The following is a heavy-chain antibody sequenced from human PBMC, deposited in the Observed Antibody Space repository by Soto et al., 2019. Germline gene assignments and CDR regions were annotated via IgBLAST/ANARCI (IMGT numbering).Heavy chain of an antibody. V-gene: IGHV4-39*01. CDR3: ARFIVPFYVGYSYVKDV. J-gene: IGHJ6*02. CDR2: IYYSGYT. Sequence: SETLSLTCTVSGGSISSSSYYWGWIRQPPGKGLEWIGSIYYSGYTYYNPSLKSRVTISVDTSKNQFSLKLSSVTAADTAVYYCARFIVPFYVGYSYVKDVSGQGTTV. CDR1: GGSISSSSYY. D-gene: IGHD3-16*02.